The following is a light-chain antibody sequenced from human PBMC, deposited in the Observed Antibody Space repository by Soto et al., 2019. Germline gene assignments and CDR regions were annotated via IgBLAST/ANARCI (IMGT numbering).Light chain of an antibody. J-gene: IGKJ1*01. CDR2: AAS. CDR1: QGIRNE. CDR3: LQDYFYPRT. Sequence: AIPVSLPPYSLSASVGDRVTITCRASQGIRNELSWFQQRPGNAPTLLISAASRLQSGVPSRFSGRGSGTDFTLTISSLQPEDFATYYCLQDYFYPRTFGQGANVDIK. V-gene: IGKV1-6*01.